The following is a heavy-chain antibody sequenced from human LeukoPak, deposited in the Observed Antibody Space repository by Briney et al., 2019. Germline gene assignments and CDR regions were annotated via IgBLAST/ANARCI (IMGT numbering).Heavy chain of an antibody. V-gene: IGHV3-30-3*01. J-gene: IGHJ6*02. CDR3: AKDYNYYGSGSYVDV. CDR2: ISYDGSNK. CDR1: GFTFSYYA. Sequence: PGGSLRLSCAASGFTFSYYAIHWVRQAPGKGLEWVAVISYDGSNKYYADSVKGRFTISRDNSKNTLYLQMNSLRAEDTAVYYCAKDYNYYGSGSYVDVWGQGTTVTVSS. D-gene: IGHD3-10*01.